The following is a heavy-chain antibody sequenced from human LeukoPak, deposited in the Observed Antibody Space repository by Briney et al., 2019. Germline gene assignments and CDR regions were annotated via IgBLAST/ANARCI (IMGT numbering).Heavy chain of an antibody. D-gene: IGHD4-17*01. Sequence: GGSLRLSCAASEFTFSNYAMSWVRQAPGKGLEWVSSLSGSGSSTYYADSVKGRFTISRDNSKNTLYLQMNSLRAEDTALYYCAKVHPYYGDYVLSSYWGQGTLVTVSS. CDR3: AKVHPYYGDYVLSSY. V-gene: IGHV3-23*01. CDR2: LSGSGSST. J-gene: IGHJ4*02. CDR1: EFTFSNYA.